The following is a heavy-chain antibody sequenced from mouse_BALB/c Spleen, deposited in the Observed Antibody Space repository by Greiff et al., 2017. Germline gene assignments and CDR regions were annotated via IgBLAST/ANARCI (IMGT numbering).Heavy chain of an antibody. Sequence: QVTLKESGPGILQPSQTLSLTCSFSGFSLSTSGMGVSWIRQPSGKGLEWLAHIYWDDDKRYNPSLKSRLTISKDTSSNQVFLKITSVVTADTATYYCARRAGWLYAMDYWGQGTSVTVSS. CDR2: IYWDDDK. CDR3: ARRAGWLYAMDY. D-gene: IGHD2-3*01. J-gene: IGHJ4*01. V-gene: IGHV8-12*01. CDR1: GFSLSTSGMG.